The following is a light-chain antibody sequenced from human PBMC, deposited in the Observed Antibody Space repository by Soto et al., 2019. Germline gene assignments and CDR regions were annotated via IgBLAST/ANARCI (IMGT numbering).Light chain of an antibody. CDR3: AAWDDSLSGRYV. CDR1: SSNIGSNY. CDR2: RNN. J-gene: IGLJ1*01. Sequence: QAVVTQPPSASGTPGQRVTISRSGSSSNIGSNYVYWYQQLPGTAPKLLIYRNNQRPSGVPDRFSGSKSGTSASLAISGLRSEDEADYYCAAWDDSLSGRYVFGTGTKVTVL. V-gene: IGLV1-47*01.